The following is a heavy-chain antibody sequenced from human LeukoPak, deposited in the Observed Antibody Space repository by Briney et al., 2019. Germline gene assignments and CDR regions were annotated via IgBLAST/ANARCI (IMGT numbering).Heavy chain of an antibody. V-gene: IGHV6-1*01. J-gene: IGHJ4*02. CDR3: AGEYYYDSSGYKGDSVLDY. CDR2: TYYRSKWYN. D-gene: IGHD3-22*01. CDR1: GDSVSSNSAA. Sequence: SQTLPLTCAISGDSVSSNSAAWNWIRQSPSRGLGWLGRTYYRSKWYNDYAVSVKSRITINPDTSKNQFSLQLNSVTPEDTAVYYCAGEYYYDSSGYKGDSVLDYWGQGTLVTVSS.